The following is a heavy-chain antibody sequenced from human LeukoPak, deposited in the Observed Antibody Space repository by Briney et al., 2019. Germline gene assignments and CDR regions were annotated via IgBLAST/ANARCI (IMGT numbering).Heavy chain of an antibody. CDR2: IYYSGST. V-gene: IGHV4-59*01. D-gene: IGHD6-13*01. Sequence: NPSETLSLTCTVSGGSISSYYWSWIRQPPGKGLEWIGYIYYSGSTNYNPSLKSRVTISVDTSKNQFSLKLSSVTAADPAVYYCARAGKDYSSSWWLWFDPWGQGTLVTVSS. CDR1: GGSISSYY. J-gene: IGHJ5*02. CDR3: ARAGKDYSSSWWLWFDP.